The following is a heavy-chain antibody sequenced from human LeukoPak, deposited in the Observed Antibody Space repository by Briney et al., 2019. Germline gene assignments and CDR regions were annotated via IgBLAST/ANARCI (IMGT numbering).Heavy chain of an antibody. J-gene: IGHJ4*02. D-gene: IGHD6-13*01. CDR2: ISYDGSNK. CDR1: GFTFSSYG. CDR3: AIPAGIADHDY. V-gene: IGHV3-30*03. Sequence: PGGSLRLSCAASGFTFSSYGMHWVRQAPGKGLEWVAVISYDGSNKYYADSVKGRFTISRDNSKNTLYLQMYSLRAEDTAVYYCAIPAGIADHDYWGQGTLVTVSS.